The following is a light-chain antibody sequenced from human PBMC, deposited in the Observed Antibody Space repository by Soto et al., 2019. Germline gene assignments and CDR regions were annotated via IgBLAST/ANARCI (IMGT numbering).Light chain of an antibody. J-gene: IGLJ1*01. CDR2: EVS. V-gene: IGLV2-14*01. Sequence: QSALTQPASVSGSPGQSITISCTGTSSDVGGYNYVSWYQQHPGKAPKLLIYEVSNRPSGVSNRFSGSKSGNTASLTISGLQAEDEADYYCNSYTSKSTGVFGTGTKLNVL. CDR1: SSDVGGYNY. CDR3: NSYTSKSTGV.